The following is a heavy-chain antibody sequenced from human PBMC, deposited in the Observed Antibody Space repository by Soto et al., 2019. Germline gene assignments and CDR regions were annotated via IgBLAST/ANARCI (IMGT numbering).Heavy chain of an antibody. J-gene: IGHJ6*02. Sequence: QVQLQESGPGLVKPSQTLSLTCSISGASISRDDYYWSWFRQPPGKGLEWIGYISYSGSTYYNPSLTRRSTISVDTSKTAFSLILSSVTAADTAVFECARELNNYDGMDVWGQGTTVTVSS. V-gene: IGHV4-30-4*01. CDR1: GASISRDDYY. CDR2: ISYSGST. CDR3: ARELNNYDGMDV.